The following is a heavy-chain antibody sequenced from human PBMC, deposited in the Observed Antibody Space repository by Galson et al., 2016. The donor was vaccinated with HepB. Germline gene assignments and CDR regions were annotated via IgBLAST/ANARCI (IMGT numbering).Heavy chain of an antibody. D-gene: IGHD2-2*01. CDR2: ISNDGNNK. CDR1: GFTFTFSLYG. CDR3: ARDPRKIRYQLLEIYYYYYAMDV. V-gene: IGHV3-30*03. Sequence: SLRLSCAVSGFTFTFSLYGMHWVRQAPGKGLEWVAFISNDGNNKFYADSVKGRFTVSRDNSKNTLYLQMNSLRTEDTAVYYCARDPRKIRYQLLEIYYYYYAMDVWGQGTTVTVSS. J-gene: IGHJ6*02.